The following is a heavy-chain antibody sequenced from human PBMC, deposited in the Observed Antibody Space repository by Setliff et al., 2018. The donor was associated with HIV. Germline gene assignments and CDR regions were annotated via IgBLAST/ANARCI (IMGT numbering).Heavy chain of an antibody. J-gene: IGHJ3*02. CDR1: GDSVSSGAYY. CDR3: ARHKAYNFWSGYKYSDAFDI. V-gene: IGHV4-31*03. D-gene: IGHD3-3*01. Sequence: PSETLSLTCTVSGDSVSSGAYYWSWIRQLPGKGLEYIGYISYRGTTYYNPSLKNRVTISLDKSENQFSLRLSSVAAADTAVYYCARHKAYNFWSGYKYSDAFDIWGQGTMVTVSS. CDR2: ISYRGTT.